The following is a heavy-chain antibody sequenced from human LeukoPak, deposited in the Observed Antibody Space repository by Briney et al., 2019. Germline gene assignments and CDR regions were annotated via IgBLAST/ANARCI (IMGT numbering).Heavy chain of an antibody. J-gene: IGHJ4*02. CDR1: GFTFSSYG. D-gene: IGHD5-18*01. Sequence: GGSLRLSCAASGFTFSSYGMHWVRQAPGKGLEWVAFIRYDGGNKYYADSVKGRFTISRDNSKNTLYLQMNSLRAEDTAVYYCAKTGYSYGHPGGYFDYWGQGTLVTVSS. CDR2: IRYDGGNK. V-gene: IGHV3-30*02. CDR3: AKTGYSYGHPGGYFDY.